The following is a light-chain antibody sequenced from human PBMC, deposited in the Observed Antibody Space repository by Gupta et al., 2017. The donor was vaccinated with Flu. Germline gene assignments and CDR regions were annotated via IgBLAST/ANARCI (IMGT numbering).Light chain of an antibody. V-gene: IGKV3-15*01. J-gene: IGKJ1*01. CDR2: GAS. CDR1: QSVSSN. Sequence: EVVMTQSPATLSVSPGERVILSCRTSQSVSSNLAWYQQKPGQAPRLLIYGASTRVGGVPARFSGSGSGTDFTLTISSLQSEDFAIYLCQQYDYWWTFGQGTKVDIK. CDR3: QQYDYWWT.